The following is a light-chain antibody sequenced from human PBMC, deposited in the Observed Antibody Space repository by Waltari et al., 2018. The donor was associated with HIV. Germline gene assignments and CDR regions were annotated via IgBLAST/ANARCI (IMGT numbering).Light chain of an antibody. V-gene: IGKV3-15*01. CDR2: SAS. J-gene: IGKJ4*01. Sequence: EIVMTQSPATLSVSPGDRITLSCRASHSITNNLAWYQQKPGQPPRLLIYSASTRATGIPASFSGSGSGAEFTLTISRLQSEDFAVYYCQQYNNWPLTFGGGTKVEI. CDR3: QQYNNWPLT. CDR1: HSITNN.